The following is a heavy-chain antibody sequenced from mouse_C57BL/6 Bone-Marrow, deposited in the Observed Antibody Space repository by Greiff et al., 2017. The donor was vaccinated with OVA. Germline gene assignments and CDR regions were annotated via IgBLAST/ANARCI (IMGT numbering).Heavy chain of an antibody. D-gene: IGHD2-5*01. CDR3: ARNHYSNSAMDY. CDR1: GYTFTSYW. Sequence: QVQLQQPGAELVKPGASVKLSCKASGYTFTSYWMHWVKQRPGQGLEWIGEIDPSDSYTNYNQKFKGKATLTVDTSSSTAYMQLSSLTSEDSAVYYCARNHYSNSAMDYWGQGTSVTVSS. V-gene: IGHV1-50*01. CDR2: IDPSDSYT. J-gene: IGHJ4*01.